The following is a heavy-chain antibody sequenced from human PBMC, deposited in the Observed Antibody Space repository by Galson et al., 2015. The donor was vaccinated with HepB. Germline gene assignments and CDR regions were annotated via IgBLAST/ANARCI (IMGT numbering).Heavy chain of an antibody. CDR3: ARDPGGFGELRRYYFDY. J-gene: IGHJ4*02. Sequence: SVKVSCKASGGTFSSYAISWVRQAPGQGLEWMGGIIPIFGTANYAQKFQGRVTITADESTSTAYMELSSLRSEDTAVYYCARDPGGFGELRRYYFDYWGQGTLVTVSS. D-gene: IGHD3-10*01. CDR2: IIPIFGTA. CDR1: GGTFSSYA. V-gene: IGHV1-69*13.